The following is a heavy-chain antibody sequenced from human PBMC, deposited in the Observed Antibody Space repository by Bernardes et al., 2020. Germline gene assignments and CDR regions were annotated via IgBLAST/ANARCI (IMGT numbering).Heavy chain of an antibody. CDR2: IYYSGST. V-gene: IGHV4-39*07. D-gene: IGHD3-22*01. J-gene: IGHJ4*02. CDR3: AISSSGYYLYFDY. Sequence: SETLSLTCTVSGGSISSSSYYWGWIRQPPGKGLEWIGSIYYSGSTYYNPSLKSRVTISVDTSKNQFSLKLSSVTAADTAVYYCAISSSGYYLYFDYWGQGTLVTVSS. CDR1: GGSISSSSYY.